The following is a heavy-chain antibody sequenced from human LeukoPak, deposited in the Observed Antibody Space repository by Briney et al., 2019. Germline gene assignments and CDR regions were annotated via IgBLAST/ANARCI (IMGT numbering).Heavy chain of an antibody. V-gene: IGHV4-34*01. D-gene: IGHD7-27*01. CDR2: LSHGGGT. Sequence: SETLSLTCGVYGGSIRGSFWSWVRQSPGKGLEWIAELSHGGGTNYNPSLKSRVTISVDTSKNQFSLNLSSVTAADTAVYYCARVAPGVLDYWGQGTPVTVSS. J-gene: IGHJ4*02. CDR3: ARVAPGVLDY. CDR1: GGSIRGSF.